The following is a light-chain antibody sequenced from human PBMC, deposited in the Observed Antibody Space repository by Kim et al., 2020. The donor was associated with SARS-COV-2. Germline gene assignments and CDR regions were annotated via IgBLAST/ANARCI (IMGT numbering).Light chain of an antibody. CDR2: DVS. CDR3: SSHTTSSTYV. V-gene: IGLV2-14*04. J-gene: IGLJ1*01. Sequence: GQSITISCTGTGSDVGYYKSGSWYQQHPGRAPRLIIYDVSERASGVSNRFSCSQSGNTASLTISGLRAEDEADYYCSSHTTSSTYVFGSGTQLTVL. CDR1: GSDVGYYKS.